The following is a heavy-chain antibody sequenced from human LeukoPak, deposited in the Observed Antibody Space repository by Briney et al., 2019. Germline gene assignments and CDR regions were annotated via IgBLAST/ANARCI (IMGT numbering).Heavy chain of an antibody. D-gene: IGHD4-17*01. CDR3: ARDRAGYGERSYWYFDL. V-gene: IGHV4-59*01. Sequence: SETLSLTCTVSGGSISSYYWSWIRQPPGKGLEWIGYIYYSGSTNYNPSLKSRVTISVDTSKNQFSLKLSSVTAADTAVYYCARDRAGYGERSYWYFDLWGRGTLVTVSS. CDR1: GGSISSYY. CDR2: IYYSGST. J-gene: IGHJ2*01.